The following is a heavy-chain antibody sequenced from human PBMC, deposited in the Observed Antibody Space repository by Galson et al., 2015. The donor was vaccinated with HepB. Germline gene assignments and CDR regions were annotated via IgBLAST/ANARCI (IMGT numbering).Heavy chain of an antibody. J-gene: IGHJ4*02. CDR2: ISGSGGST. D-gene: IGHD4-17*01. CDR3: AKGWLPGTTVTEYFDY. CDR1: GFTFSSYA. Sequence: SLRLSCAASGFTFSSYAMSWVRQAPGKGLEWVSAISGSGGSTYYADSVKGRFTISRDNSKNTLYLQMNSLRAEDTAVYYCAKGWLPGTTVTEYFDYWGQGTLVTVSS. V-gene: IGHV3-23*01.